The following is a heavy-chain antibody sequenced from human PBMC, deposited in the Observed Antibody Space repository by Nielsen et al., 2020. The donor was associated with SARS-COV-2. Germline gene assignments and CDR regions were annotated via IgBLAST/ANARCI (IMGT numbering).Heavy chain of an antibody. CDR1: GYTFTNYG. CDR3: VISVPYYYDSSGNNFDY. CDR2: ISPYSGNT. J-gene: IGHJ4*02. D-gene: IGHD3-22*01. Sequence: ASVKVSCKASGYTFTNYGINWVRQAPGQGLEWVAWISPYSGNTNFTQKVQGRVTMTTDTSASTAYMELSSLRSEDTAVYYCVISVPYYYDSSGNNFDYWGQGTLVTVSS. V-gene: IGHV1-18*01.